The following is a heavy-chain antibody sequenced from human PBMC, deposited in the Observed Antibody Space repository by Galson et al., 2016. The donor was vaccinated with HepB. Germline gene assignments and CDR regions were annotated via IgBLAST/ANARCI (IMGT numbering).Heavy chain of an antibody. CDR1: GDSVSSNSVV. D-gene: IGHD6-25*01. CDR3: ARGLIALQRHFFDY. V-gene: IGHV6-1*01. Sequence: CAISGDSVSSNSVVWNWIRQSPSRGLEWLGRTYYRSKWFNEYADSVKSRITINADTSMNHFSLLLNSVTPEDTAVYYCARGLIALQRHFFDYWGQGTLVTVSS. CDR2: TYYRSKWFN. J-gene: IGHJ4*02.